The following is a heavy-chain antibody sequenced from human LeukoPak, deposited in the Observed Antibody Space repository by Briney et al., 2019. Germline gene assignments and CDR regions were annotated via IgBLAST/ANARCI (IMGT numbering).Heavy chain of an antibody. CDR2: ISYDGSNK. J-gene: IGHJ4*02. Sequence: PGGSLRLSCVASGFTFSSYAMHWVRQAPGKGLEWVVVISYDGSNKYYADSVKGRFTISRDNSKNTLYLQMNSLRAEDTAVYYCARGYSSGWYGYWGQGTLVTVSS. CDR3: ARGYSSGWYGY. D-gene: IGHD6-19*01. CDR1: GFTFSSYA. V-gene: IGHV3-30-3*01.